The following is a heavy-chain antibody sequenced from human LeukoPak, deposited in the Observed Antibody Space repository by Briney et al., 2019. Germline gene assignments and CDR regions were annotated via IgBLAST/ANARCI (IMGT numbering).Heavy chain of an antibody. Sequence: SQTLSLTCAISGDSVSTTTSIWNWIRQSLSRGLEWLGRTYYRSKWNYDYADSVKSRITISPDTSENQFSLQLQFVTPEDSAVYYCARRRHANNGVDVWGQGTTVTVSS. CDR3: ARRRHANNGVDV. J-gene: IGHJ6*02. CDR1: GDSVSTTTSI. V-gene: IGHV6-1*01. CDR2: TYYRSKWNY.